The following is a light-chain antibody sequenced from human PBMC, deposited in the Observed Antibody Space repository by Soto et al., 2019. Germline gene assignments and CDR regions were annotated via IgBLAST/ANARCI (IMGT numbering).Light chain of an antibody. CDR3: QKYDSAPT. Sequence: DIQMTQSPSSLSASVGDRVTITCRPSRGIGNALAWYQQKPGTVPKLLIHSASTLQSGVPSRFSGSGSGTDFTLTISSLQPEDVASYYCQKYDSAPTFGTGTKADIK. J-gene: IGKJ1*01. CDR1: RGIGNA. CDR2: SAS. V-gene: IGKV1-27*01.